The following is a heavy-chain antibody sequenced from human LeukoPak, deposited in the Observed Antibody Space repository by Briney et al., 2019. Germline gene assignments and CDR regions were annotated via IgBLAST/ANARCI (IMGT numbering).Heavy chain of an antibody. Sequence: PSQTLSLTCTVSGGSISSGDYYWNWIRQPPGKGLEWIGHIFYSGSTNYNPSLKNRVTISVDTSKNQFSLKLSSVTAADTAVYYCARGRRYSSSPGDYWGQGTLVTVSS. CDR1: GGSISSGDYY. J-gene: IGHJ4*02. V-gene: IGHV4-30-4*01. CDR2: IFYSGST. D-gene: IGHD6-6*01. CDR3: ARGRRYSSSPGDY.